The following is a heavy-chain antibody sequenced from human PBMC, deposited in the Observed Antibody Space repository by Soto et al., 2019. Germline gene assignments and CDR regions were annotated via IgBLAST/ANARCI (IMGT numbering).Heavy chain of an antibody. D-gene: IGHD3-3*01. CDR3: ARYWSAVTLYGAFDS. V-gene: IGHV1-69*06. J-gene: IGHJ3*02. CDR2: IIPMIGAT. CDR1: GGTFSDFT. Sequence: QVQLVQSGSEVKKPGSSVKVSCKASGGTFSDFTLSWLRQAPGRGLEWMGGIIPMIGATNNAQKLKGRLTITADKSTGTVYMEMNSLRSDDTSVDDCARYWSAVTLYGAFDSRGQGTEDTGSP.